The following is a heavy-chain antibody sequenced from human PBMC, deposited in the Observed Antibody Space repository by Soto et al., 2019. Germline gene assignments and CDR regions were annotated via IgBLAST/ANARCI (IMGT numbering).Heavy chain of an antibody. CDR3: ARQRCSGGSCYKGLVGY. V-gene: IGHV5-51*01. J-gene: IGHJ4*02. CDR1: GYSFASYW. D-gene: IGHD2-15*01. CDR2: IFPGDSDT. Sequence: GESLKISCKGSGYSFASYWIGWVRQMPGKGLEWMGVIFPGDSDTRYSPSFQGQVTISADKSISTAYLQWSSLKASDTAMYYCARQRCSGGSCYKGLVGYWGQGTLVTVSS.